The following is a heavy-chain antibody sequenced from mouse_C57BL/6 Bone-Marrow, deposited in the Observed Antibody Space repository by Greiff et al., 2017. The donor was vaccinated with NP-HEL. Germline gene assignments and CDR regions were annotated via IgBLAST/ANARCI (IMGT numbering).Heavy chain of an antibody. J-gene: IGHJ1*03. CDR2: INPSSGYT. CDR1: GYTFTSYW. D-gene: IGHD1-1*01. Sequence: LVESGAELAKPGASVKLSCKASGYTFTSYWMHWVKQRPGQGLEWIGYINPSSGYTKYNQKFKDKATLTADKSSSTAYMQLSSLTYEDSAVYYCARHYYGSSPYWYFDVWGTGTTVTVSS. CDR3: ARHYYGSSPYWYFDV. V-gene: IGHV1-7*01.